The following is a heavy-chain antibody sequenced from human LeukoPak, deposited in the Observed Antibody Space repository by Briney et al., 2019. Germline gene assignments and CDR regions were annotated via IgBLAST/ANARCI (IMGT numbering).Heavy chain of an antibody. J-gene: IGHJ4*02. CDR3: AREKSVLWQQLVKDY. Sequence: SPGGSLRLSCAASGFTFSSYSMNWVRQAPGKGLEWVSSISSSSSYIYYADSVKGRFTISRDNSKNTLYLQMNSLRAEDTAVYYCAREKSVLWQQLVKDYWGQGTLVTVSS. CDR1: GFTFSSYS. CDR2: ISSSSSYI. V-gene: IGHV3-21*01. D-gene: IGHD6-13*01.